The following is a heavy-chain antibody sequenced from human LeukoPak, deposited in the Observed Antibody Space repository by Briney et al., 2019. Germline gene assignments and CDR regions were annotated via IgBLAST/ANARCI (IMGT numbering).Heavy chain of an antibody. CDR1: GSSISDSSYY. V-gene: IGHV4-39*01. J-gene: IGHJ4*02. D-gene: IGHD6-19*01. Sequence: SETLSLTCTVSGSSISDSSYYWGWVRQPPGKGLEWIGSIFYGGSTYYNPSLKSRVTISVDTSKNQFSLNLSSVTAADTAVYYCARGSVAGTRVDYWGQGTLVTVSS. CDR3: ARGSVAGTRVDY. CDR2: IFYGGST.